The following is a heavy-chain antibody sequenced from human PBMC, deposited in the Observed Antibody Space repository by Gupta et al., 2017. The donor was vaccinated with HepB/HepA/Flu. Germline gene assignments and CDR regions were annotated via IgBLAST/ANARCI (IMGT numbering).Heavy chain of an antibody. D-gene: IGHD3-10*01. V-gene: IGHV4-39*01. CDR3: ARRDRGRGVVNWFDP. Sequence: QLQLQESGPGLVKPSETLSLTCTVSGGSISSSSYYWGWIRQPPGKGLEWIGSIYYSGRTYYNPSLKSRVTISVDTAKNQFSLKLSSVTAADTAVYYCARRDRGRGVVNWFDPRGQGTLVTVSS. J-gene: IGHJ5*02. CDR1: GGSISSSSYY. CDR2: IYYSGRT.